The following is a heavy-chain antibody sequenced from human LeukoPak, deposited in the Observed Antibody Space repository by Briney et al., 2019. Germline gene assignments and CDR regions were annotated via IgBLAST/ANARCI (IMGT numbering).Heavy chain of an antibody. CDR1: GGSFSGYY. V-gene: IGHV4-34*01. Sequence: PSETLSLTCAVYGGSFSGYYWSWIRQPPGKGLEWIGEINHSGSTNYNPSLESRVTISVDTSKNQFSLKLSSVTAADTAVYYCVRSPPHCSGGSCYSGLFDYWGQGTLVTVSS. J-gene: IGHJ4*02. CDR2: INHSGST. D-gene: IGHD2-15*01. CDR3: VRSPPHCSGGSCYSGLFDY.